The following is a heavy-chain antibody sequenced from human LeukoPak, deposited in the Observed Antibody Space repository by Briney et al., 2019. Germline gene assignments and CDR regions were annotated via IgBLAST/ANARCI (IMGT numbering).Heavy chain of an antibody. J-gene: IGHJ3*02. CDR1: GGSISSYY. V-gene: IGHV4-4*07. D-gene: IGHD2-2*01. Sequence: ASETLSLTCTVSGGSISSYYWSWIRQPAGKGLEWIGRIYTSGSTNYNPSLKSRVTMSVDTSKNQFSLKLSSVPAADTAVYYCARGLGPFCSGTSCAAFDIWGQGTVVTVSS. CDR3: ARGLGPFCSGTSCAAFDI. CDR2: IYTSGST.